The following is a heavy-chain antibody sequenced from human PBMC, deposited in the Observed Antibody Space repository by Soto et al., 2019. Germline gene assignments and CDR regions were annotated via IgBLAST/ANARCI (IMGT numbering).Heavy chain of an antibody. CDR2: ISYDGSNK. CDR1: GFTFSSYG. D-gene: IGHD2-2*01. CDR3: AVSGYCSSTSCQRPLDY. V-gene: IGHV3-30*03. J-gene: IGHJ4*02. Sequence: PGGSLRLSCAASGFTFSSYGMHWVRQAPGKGLEWVAVISYDGSNKYYADSVKGRFTISRDNSKNTLYLQMNSLRAEDTAVYYCAVSGYCSSTSCQRPLDYWGQGTLVTVSS.